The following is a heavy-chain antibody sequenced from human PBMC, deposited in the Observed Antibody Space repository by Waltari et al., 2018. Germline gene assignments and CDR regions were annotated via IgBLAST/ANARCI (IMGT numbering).Heavy chain of an antibody. Sequence: QVQLVQSGAEVKKPGSSVKVSCKESGGTFSSYAISWVRQAHGRGLEWLGGIIPIFGTANYAQKFQGRVTITADESTSTAYMELSSLRSEDTAVYYCARDRRLNRIAAAGRGAFDIWGQGTMVTVSS. CDR3: ARDRRLNRIAAAGRGAFDI. J-gene: IGHJ3*02. CDR2: IIPIFGTA. CDR1: GGTFSSYA. V-gene: IGHV1-69*12. D-gene: IGHD6-13*01.